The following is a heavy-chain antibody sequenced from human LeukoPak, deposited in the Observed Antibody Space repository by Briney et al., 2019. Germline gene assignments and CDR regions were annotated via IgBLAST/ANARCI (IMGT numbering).Heavy chain of an antibody. D-gene: IGHD4-17*01. CDR2: IRSKANSYAT. V-gene: IGHV3-73*01. J-gene: IGHJ6*03. CDR3: TRHRPSWGYGDNYYYYYMDV. Sequence: PGGSLRLSCAASGFTFSGSAMHWVRQASGKGLEWVGRIRSKANSYATAYAASVKGRFTISRDDSKNTAYLQMNSLKTEDTAVYYCTRHRPSWGYGDNYYYYYMDVWGKGTTVTVSS. CDR1: GFTFSGSA.